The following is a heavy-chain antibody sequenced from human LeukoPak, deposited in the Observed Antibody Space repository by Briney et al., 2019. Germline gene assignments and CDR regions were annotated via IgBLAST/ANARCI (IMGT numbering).Heavy chain of an antibody. V-gene: IGHV1-8*01. J-gene: IGHJ5*02. CDR2: MNPNSGNT. Sequence: ASVEVSCKASGYTFTSYDINWVRQATGQGLEWMGWMNPNSGNTGYAQKFQGRVTMTRNTSISTAYMELSSLRSEDTAVYYCARESTDSYNWFDPWGQGTLVTVSS. CDR1: GYTFTSYD. CDR3: ARESTDSYNWFDP. D-gene: IGHD2-2*01.